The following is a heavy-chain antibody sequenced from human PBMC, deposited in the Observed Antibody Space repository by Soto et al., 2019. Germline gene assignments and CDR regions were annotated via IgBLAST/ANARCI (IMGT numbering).Heavy chain of an antibody. D-gene: IGHD3-3*01. V-gene: IGHV1-3*01. Sequence: QVHLVQSGAEVKKPGASVKISCKASGYTFTLYAMHWVRQAPGQRLEWMGWINAANGNTKSSQKFQGRVTFTRDTSASTGYMELSTLNSADTAVYYCARDQRLDYDFWSGYSQGFDYWGQGTPVTVSS. CDR3: ARDQRLDYDFWSGYSQGFDY. J-gene: IGHJ4*02. CDR1: GYTFTLYA. CDR2: INAANGNT.